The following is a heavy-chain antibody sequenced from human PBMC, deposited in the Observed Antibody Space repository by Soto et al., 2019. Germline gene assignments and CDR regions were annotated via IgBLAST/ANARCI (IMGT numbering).Heavy chain of an antibody. CDR2: IYYSGST. D-gene: IGHD6-13*01. CDR3: ARDLPIAAAGSGWFDP. CDR1: CGYGSSGSYY. J-gene: IGHJ5*02. V-gene: IGHV4-61*01. Sequence: PSQPISLTYTVACGYGSSGSYYRSWIRKPPGKALEWIGYIYYSGSTNYNPSLKSRVTISVDTSKNQFSLKLSSVTAADTAVYYCARDLPIAAAGSGWFDPWGRGTLVTVSS.